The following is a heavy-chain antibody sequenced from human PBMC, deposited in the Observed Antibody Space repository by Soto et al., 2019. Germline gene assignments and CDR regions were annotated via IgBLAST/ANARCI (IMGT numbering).Heavy chain of an antibody. D-gene: IGHD3-10*01. Sequence: GESLKISCKGSGYSFTSYWIGWVRQMPGKGLEWMGITYPGDSDTRYSPSFQGQVTISADKSISTAYLQWSSLKASDTAMYYCARHPGLLWFGELLYDGAFDIWGQGTMVTVSS. V-gene: IGHV5-51*01. CDR2: TYPGDSDT. CDR1: GYSFTSYW. CDR3: ARHPGLLWFGELLYDGAFDI. J-gene: IGHJ3*02.